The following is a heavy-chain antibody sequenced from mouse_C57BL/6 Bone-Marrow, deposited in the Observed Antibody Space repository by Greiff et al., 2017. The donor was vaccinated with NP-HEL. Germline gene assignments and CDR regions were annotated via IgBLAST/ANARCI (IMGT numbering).Heavy chain of an antibody. V-gene: IGHV5-6*02. CDR1: GFTFSSYG. Sequence: DVMLVESGGDLVKPGGSLQLSCAASGFTFSSYGMSWVRQTPDKRLEWVATISSGGSYPYYPDSVKGRFTISRDNAKNTRYLQKSILKSEDTAMYYCARPTFTTVELTGYAMDYWGQGTSVTVSS. CDR3: ARPTFTTVELTGYAMDY. J-gene: IGHJ4*01. D-gene: IGHD1-1*01. CDR2: ISSGGSYP.